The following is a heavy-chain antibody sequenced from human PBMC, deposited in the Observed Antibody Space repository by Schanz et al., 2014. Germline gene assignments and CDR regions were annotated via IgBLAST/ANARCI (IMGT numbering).Heavy chain of an antibody. Sequence: QVQLVQSGAEVKKPGASVKVSCKASGYTFTSHGISWVRQAPGQGLEWMGKIIPVLNIATYAQRFQGRVSITADKSTSTAYMELTSLRSEDTAVYYCAGTYCSSTSCYTGYYYMDVWGKGTTVTVSS. CDR1: GYTFTSHG. D-gene: IGHD2-2*02. CDR3: AGTYCSSTSCYTGYYYMDV. J-gene: IGHJ6*03. V-gene: IGHV1-69*04. CDR2: IIPVLNIA.